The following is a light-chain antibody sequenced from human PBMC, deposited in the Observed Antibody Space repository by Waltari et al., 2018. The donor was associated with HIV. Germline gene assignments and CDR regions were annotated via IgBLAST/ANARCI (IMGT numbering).Light chain of an antibody. CDR3: ASWDDGLSGHV. CDR1: KPNIDRNY. J-gene: IGLJ1*01. CDR2: RND. Sequence: QAGLTHPPSLYGTPGQRLTIPCSGNKPNIDRNYVLWYRQVPGTAPSLIVYRNDPRPSGVVDRFSGSRSGASAALVITGLRVDDEADYYCASWDDGLSGHVFGGGTSVSV. V-gene: IGLV1-47*01.